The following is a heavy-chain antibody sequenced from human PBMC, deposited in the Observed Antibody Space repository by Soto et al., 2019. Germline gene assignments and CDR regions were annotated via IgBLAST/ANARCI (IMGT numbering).Heavy chain of an antibody. V-gene: IGHV3-30*18. CDR2: ILYDGSEK. J-gene: IGHJ4*02. CDR1: GLTFSSYG. Sequence: GGSLRLSWSASGLTFSSYGMHWVRQAPGKGLEWVAVILYDGSEKWFADSVKGRFTISRDNSKNTLYLQMNSLRAEDTAMYYCAKDPEYRTSSLRNYFEYWGKGTLVTVSS. CDR3: AKDPEYRTSSLRNYFEY. D-gene: IGHD6-6*01.